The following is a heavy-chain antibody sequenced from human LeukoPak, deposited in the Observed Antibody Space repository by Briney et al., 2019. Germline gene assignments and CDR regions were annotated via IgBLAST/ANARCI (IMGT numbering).Heavy chain of an antibody. J-gene: IGHJ5*02. CDR1: GYTFTSYY. CDR3: AREIVVVIPNWFDP. CDR2: INPSGGST. Sequence: ASVKVSCKASGYTFTSYYMHWVRQAPGQGLEWMGIINPSGGSTNYAQKFQGRVTMTRDTSISTAYMELSGLRSDDTAVYYCAREIVVVIPNWFDPWGQGTLVTVSS. D-gene: IGHD3-22*01. V-gene: IGHV1-2*02.